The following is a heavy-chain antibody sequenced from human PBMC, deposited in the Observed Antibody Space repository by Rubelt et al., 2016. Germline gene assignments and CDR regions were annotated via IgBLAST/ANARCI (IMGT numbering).Heavy chain of an antibody. CDR3: ARGGLSELLWFGESRVDY. Sequence: QVQLVQSGAEVKKPGASVKVSCKASEYSFTKNPIHWVRQAPGKRLEWMGGTNAGNDNTKNSQKFQGRVTITRDTSASTAYMGLSSLRSEDTAVYYCARGGLSELLWFGESRVDYWGQGTLVTVSS. D-gene: IGHD3-10*01. V-gene: IGHV1-3*01. CDR2: TNAGNDNT. CDR1: EYSFTKNP. J-gene: IGHJ4*02.